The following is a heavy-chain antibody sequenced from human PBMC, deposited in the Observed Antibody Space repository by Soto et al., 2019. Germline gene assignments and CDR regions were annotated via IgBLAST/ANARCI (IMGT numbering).Heavy chain of an antibody. CDR3: ARGSWDDVSGHYYMDV. Sequence: QVQLQLSGPGLVTPSQTLSLTCAISGDSVSSNSAGWNWIRQTPSRGLEWLGRTYYTSKWYINYAVSVERLILINPDPSKILFSLQLSSVTPADTAVYYCARGSWDDVSGHYYMDVWGKGSTVTVSS. V-gene: IGHV6-1*01. D-gene: IGHD1-1*01. CDR2: TYYTSKWYI. CDR1: GDSVSSNSAG. J-gene: IGHJ6*03.